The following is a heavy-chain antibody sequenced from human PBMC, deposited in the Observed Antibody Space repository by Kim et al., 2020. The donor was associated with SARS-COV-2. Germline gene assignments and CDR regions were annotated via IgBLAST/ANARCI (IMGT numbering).Heavy chain of an antibody. CDR2: INHSGSP. J-gene: IGHJ5*02. D-gene: IGHD2-8*02. CDR1: GGSFSGYY. Sequence: SETLSLTCAVYGGSFSGYYWSWIRQPPGKGLEWIGEINHSGSPNYNPSLKSRVTIAVDTSKNQFSLMLSSMTAADTAVDYCARIMTGGVVHSLYNWFDP. CDR3: ARIMTGGVVHSLYNWFDP. V-gene: IGHV4-34*01.